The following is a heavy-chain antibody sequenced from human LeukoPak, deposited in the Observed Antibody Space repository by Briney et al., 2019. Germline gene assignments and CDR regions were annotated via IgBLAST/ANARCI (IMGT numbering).Heavy chain of an antibody. CDR2: IYHSGTT. J-gene: IGHJ6*02. CDR3: ARITCGGDCNYYYYHGLDV. V-gene: IGHV4-31*11. D-gene: IGHD2-21*02. CDR1: GGSISSGGYY. Sequence: SETLSLTCVVSGGSISSGGYYWTWVRRHPGKGLEWIGYIYHSGTTSYNPSLKGRITISVDTSKNQFSLKLSSVTAADSAVYHCARITCGGDCNYYYYHGLDVWGRGTTVTVSS.